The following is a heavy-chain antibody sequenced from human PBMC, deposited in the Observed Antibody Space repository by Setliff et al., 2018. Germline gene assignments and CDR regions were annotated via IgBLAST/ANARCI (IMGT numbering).Heavy chain of an antibody. V-gene: IGHV4-39*01. CDR2: MYDSGST. CDR3: ARVLRGYSGYDSVDY. CDR1: GGSISSSSYY. J-gene: IGHJ4*02. Sequence: KTSETLSLTCTVSGGSISSSSYYWGWIRQPPGKGLEWIGSMYDSGSTYYNPSLKSRVTISVDTSKTQFSLKLSSVTAADTAVYYCARVLRGYSGYDSVDYWGQGTLVTVSS. D-gene: IGHD5-12*01.